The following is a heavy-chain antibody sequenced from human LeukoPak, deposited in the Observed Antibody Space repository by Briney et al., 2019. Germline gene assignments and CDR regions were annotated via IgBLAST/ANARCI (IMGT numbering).Heavy chain of an antibody. Sequence: GGSLRLSCAASGYTFSSYGMHWVRQAPGKGPEWVAVISYDGSNKYYADSVKGRFTISRDNSKNTLYLQMNSLRAEDTAVYYCAKLGIAATRDYWGQGTLVTVSS. J-gene: IGHJ4*02. V-gene: IGHV3-30*18. CDR1: GYTFSSYG. CDR2: ISYDGSNK. D-gene: IGHD6-13*01. CDR3: AKLGIAATRDY.